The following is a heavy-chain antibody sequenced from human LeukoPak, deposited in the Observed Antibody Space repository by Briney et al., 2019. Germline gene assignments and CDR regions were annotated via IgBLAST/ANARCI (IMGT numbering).Heavy chain of an antibody. CDR2: INPYSGGT. J-gene: IGHJ6*03. CDR1: GYTFTDYY. CDR3: ARGSSTRVYYYYYMDV. D-gene: IGHD6-6*01. Sequence: ASVKVSCKASGYTFTDYYMHWVRQAPGQGLEWMGWINPYSGGTNYEQKFQGRVTMTRDTSISTAYMEVSRVRSDDTAMYYCARGSSTRVYYYYYMDVWGKGTTVIVSS. V-gene: IGHV1-2*02.